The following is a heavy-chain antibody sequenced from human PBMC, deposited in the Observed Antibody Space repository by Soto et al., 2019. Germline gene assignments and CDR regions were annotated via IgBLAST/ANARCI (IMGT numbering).Heavy chain of an antibody. CDR2: VGGSGDST. CDR1: GFTFSNYA. Sequence: EVQLLDSGGGLVQPGGSLRLSCAASGFTFSNYAMSWVRQAPGKGLEWVSGVGGSGDSTYYADSVKGRFTISRDNSKDTLYLQMNSLRAEDTALYYCAKSTLGYCSGGSCYPPHYFDSWGQGTLVTVSS. V-gene: IGHV3-23*01. CDR3: AKSTLGYCSGGSCYPPHYFDS. J-gene: IGHJ4*02. D-gene: IGHD2-15*01.